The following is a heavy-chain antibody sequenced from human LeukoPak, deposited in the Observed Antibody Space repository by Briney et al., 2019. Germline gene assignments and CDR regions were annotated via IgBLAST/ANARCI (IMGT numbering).Heavy chain of an antibody. CDR3: ARVLGGYDYVWGSYRYTLNWYFDL. V-gene: IGHV1-2*02. Sequence: GASVKVSCKASGYTFTGYYMHWVRQAPGQGLEWMGWINPNSGGTNYAQKFQGRVTMTRDTSISTAYMELSRLRSDDTAVYYCARVLGGYDYVWGSYRYTLNWYFDLWGRGTLVTVSS. CDR2: INPNSGGT. D-gene: IGHD3-16*02. CDR1: GYTFTGYY. J-gene: IGHJ2*01.